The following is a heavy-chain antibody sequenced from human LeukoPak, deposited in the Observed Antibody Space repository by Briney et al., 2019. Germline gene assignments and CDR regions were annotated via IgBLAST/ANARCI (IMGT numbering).Heavy chain of an antibody. CDR3: AKDFSNLYFGMDV. Sequence: GGSLRLSCAASGFTFSSYAMNWVRQAPGKGLEWVSAISGSGRSTYYADSVKGRFTISRDNSKNTLYLQMNSLRAGDTAVYYCAKDFSNLYFGMDVWGQGTTVTVS. CDR2: ISGSGRST. V-gene: IGHV3-23*01. J-gene: IGHJ6*02. CDR1: GFTFSSYA.